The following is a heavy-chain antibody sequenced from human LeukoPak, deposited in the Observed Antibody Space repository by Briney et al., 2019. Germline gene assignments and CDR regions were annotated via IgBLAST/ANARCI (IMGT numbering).Heavy chain of an antibody. Sequence: SETLSLTCAVSRGSISSSSYYWGWFRQPPGKGLEWLGGIYYSGSTYYNPSLRSRVTISLDTSKNQFSLKVNSVTAADTAVYCCARHNDPGHAFDIWGQGTMVTVSS. CDR1: RGSISSSSYY. J-gene: IGHJ3*02. CDR2: IYYSGST. D-gene: IGHD1-1*01. V-gene: IGHV4-39*01. CDR3: ARHNDPGHAFDI.